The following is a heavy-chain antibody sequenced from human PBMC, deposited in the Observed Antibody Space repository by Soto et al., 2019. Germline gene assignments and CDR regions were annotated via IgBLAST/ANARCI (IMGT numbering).Heavy chain of an antibody. D-gene: IGHD5-12*01. CDR1: GFTFSTSA. V-gene: IGHV3-30-3*01. CDR2: ISYHGSNK. J-gene: IGHJ4*01. CDR3: GRGYTGYVHSDLDY. Sequence: PGGSLRLSCAASGFTFSTSAMHWVRQAPGKGLEWVALISYHGSNKYYGDSVEGRFTISRDNSRSTVFLQMDSLRAEDTAAYYCGRGYTGYVHSDLDYWGHGTLVTVSS.